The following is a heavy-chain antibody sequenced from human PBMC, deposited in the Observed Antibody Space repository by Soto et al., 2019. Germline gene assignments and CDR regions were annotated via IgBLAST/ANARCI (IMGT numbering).Heavy chain of an antibody. D-gene: IGHD3-22*01. V-gene: IGHV4-30-2*01. CDR1: GGSISSGGYS. CDR2: IYHSGST. CDR3: ARGLSFRYYDSSKYYFDY. J-gene: IGHJ4*02. Sequence: PSETLSLTCAVSGGSISSGGYSWSWIRQPPGKGLEWIGYIYHSGSTYYNPSLKSRVTISVDRSKNQFSLKLSSVTAADTAVYYCARGLSFRYYDSSKYYFDYWGQGTLVTVSS.